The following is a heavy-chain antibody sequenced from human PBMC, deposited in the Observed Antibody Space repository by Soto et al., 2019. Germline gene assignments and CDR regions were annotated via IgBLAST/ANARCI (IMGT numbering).Heavy chain of an antibody. V-gene: IGHV3-23*01. Sequence: SGAGCGGNVSSYARTWVRQAPGKGLEWVSAISGSGGSTYYADSGKGRFTISRDNSKNTLYLQMNSLRAEDTAVYYCAKDQGSSSLDIWGQGTTVTVSS. J-gene: IGHJ6*02. CDR2: ISGSGGST. CDR1: GGNVSSYA. CDR3: AKDQGSSSLDI. D-gene: IGHD6-13*01.